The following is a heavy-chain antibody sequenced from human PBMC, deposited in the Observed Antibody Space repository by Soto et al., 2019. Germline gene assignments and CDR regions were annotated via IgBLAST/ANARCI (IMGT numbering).Heavy chain of an antibody. CDR2: ISSTSRYT. J-gene: IGHJ4*02. CDR3: AKGSGSSRPYYFDY. V-gene: IGHV3-21*04. CDR1: GFPFSSYN. Sequence: GGSLRLSCATSGFPFSSYNMNWVRQAPGKGLQWVSSISSTSRYTYHADSVKGRFTISRDNTQNTLYLQMNSLRAEDTAVYCCAKGSGSSRPYYFDYWGQGTPVTVSS. D-gene: IGHD6-13*01.